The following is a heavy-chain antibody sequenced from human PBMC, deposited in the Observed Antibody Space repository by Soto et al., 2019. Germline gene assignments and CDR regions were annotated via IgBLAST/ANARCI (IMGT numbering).Heavy chain of an antibody. CDR3: AKGRYDFWSPYYFDS. V-gene: IGHV3-9*01. CDR1: GLNFDDFA. J-gene: IGHJ4*02. D-gene: IGHD3-3*01. Sequence: GGSLRLYCVVPGLNFDDFAMHWVRQAPGKGLEWVSGITWNSRVLAYADSVKGRFTISRDNARNSLYLQMDSLRDEDTALYYCAKGRYDFWSPYYFDSWGQGTLVPVSS. CDR2: ITWNSRVL.